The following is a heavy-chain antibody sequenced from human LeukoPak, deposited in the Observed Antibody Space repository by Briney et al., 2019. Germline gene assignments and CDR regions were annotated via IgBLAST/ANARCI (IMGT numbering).Heavy chain of an antibody. Sequence: ASVKVSCKASGYTFTSYDINWVRQATGQGLEWMGWMNPNSGNTGYAQKFQGRVTITRNAPISTAYMELSSLRSEDTAVYYCARYRRAGTYYYYMDVWGKGTTVTVSS. CDR3: ARYRRAGTYYYYMDV. J-gene: IGHJ6*03. CDR2: MNPNSGNT. V-gene: IGHV1-8*03. CDR1: GYTFTSYD. D-gene: IGHD1-26*01.